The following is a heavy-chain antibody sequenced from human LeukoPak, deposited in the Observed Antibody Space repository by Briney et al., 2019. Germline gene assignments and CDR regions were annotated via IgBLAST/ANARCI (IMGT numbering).Heavy chain of an antibody. J-gene: IGHJ4*02. V-gene: IGHV3-74*01. CDR3: AKDRWFAELLESYFDS. CDR2: INSDGSST. D-gene: IGHD3-10*01. Sequence: GGSLRLSCAASGFTFSSYWMHWIRQAPGKGLLWVSRINSDGSSTSYADSVKGRFTISRDNSKNTLYLQMNSLRTEDTAMYYCAKDRWFAELLESYFDSWGQGALVTVSS. CDR1: GFTFSSYW.